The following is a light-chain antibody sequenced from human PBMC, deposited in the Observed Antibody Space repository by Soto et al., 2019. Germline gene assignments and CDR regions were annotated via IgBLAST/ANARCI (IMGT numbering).Light chain of an antibody. Sequence: DIHMTQSPYTLSPSVGDRFSITCRASQSISGWLAWYQQKPGKAPKLLIYDASSLESGVPSRFSGSGSGTEFSLTISRLQPDDFATYYCQQYNSYSVNAFGQGTKVDIK. CDR2: DAS. V-gene: IGKV1-5*01. CDR1: QSISGW. CDR3: QQYNSYSVNA. J-gene: IGKJ2*01.